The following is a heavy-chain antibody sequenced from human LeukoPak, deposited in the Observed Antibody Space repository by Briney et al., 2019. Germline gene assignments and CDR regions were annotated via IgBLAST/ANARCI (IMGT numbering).Heavy chain of an antibody. CDR1: GFIFSSYG. CDR3: ARDGRYGSGYYGMDV. J-gene: IGHJ6*02. D-gene: IGHD3-10*01. V-gene: IGHV3-30*02. Sequence: GGSLRLSCAASGFIFSSYGMHWVRQAPGKGLEWVAFIRYDGSNKHYADSVKGRLTISRDNSKNTLYLQMNSLRAEDTAVYYCARDGRYGSGYYGMDVWGQGTTVTVSS. CDR2: IRYDGSNK.